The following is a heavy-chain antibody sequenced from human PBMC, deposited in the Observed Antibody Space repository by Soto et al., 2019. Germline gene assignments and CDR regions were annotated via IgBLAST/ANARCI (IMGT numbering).Heavy chain of an antibody. CDR1: GYSFTSYW. CDR3: ARRVGYSYGYSDYYYGMDV. J-gene: IGHJ6*02. V-gene: IGHV5-51*01. CDR2: IYPGDSDT. Sequence: GESLKISCKGSGYSFTSYWIGWVRQMPGKGLEWMGIIYPGDSDTRYIRSFQGQVTISADKSISTAYLQWSSLKASDTAMYYCARRVGYSYGYSDYYYGMDVWGQGTTVTVS. D-gene: IGHD5-18*01.